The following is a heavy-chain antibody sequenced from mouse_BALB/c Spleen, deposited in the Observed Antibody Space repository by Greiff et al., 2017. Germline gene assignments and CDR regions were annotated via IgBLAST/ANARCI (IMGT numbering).Heavy chain of an antibody. CDR2: ISYSGST. CDR1: GYSITSDYA. J-gene: IGHJ3*01. Sequence: EVKLQESGPGLVKPSQSLSLTCTVTGYSITSDYAWNWIRQFPGNKLEWMGYISYSGSTSYNPSLKSRISITRDTSKNQFFLQLNSVTTEDTATYYCASRDGYWGFAYWGQGTLVTVSA. CDR3: ASRDGYWGFAY. D-gene: IGHD2-3*01. V-gene: IGHV3-2*02.